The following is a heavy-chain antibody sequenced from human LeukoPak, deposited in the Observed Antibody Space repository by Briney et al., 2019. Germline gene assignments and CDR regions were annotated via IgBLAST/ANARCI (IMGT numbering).Heavy chain of an antibody. Sequence: ASVKVSCKASGGTFSSYAISWVRQAPGQGLEWMGGIIPTFGTANYAQKFQGRVTITTDESTSTAYMELSSLRSEDTAVYYCARGRQYDFFFFDIWGQGTMVTVSS. CDR2: IIPTFGTA. J-gene: IGHJ3*02. CDR1: GGTFSSYA. D-gene: IGHD3-3*01. V-gene: IGHV1-69*05. CDR3: ARGRQYDFFFFDI.